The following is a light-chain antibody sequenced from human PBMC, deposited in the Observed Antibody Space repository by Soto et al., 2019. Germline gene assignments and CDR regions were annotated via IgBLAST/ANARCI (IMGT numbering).Light chain of an antibody. Sequence: TMLKLSPGTLSLTPGERATLSCRASQSLSSSYLAWYQQKPGQAPRLLIYGASSRATGIPDRFSGSGSGTDFTLTIIRLEPEDFTLYYCQQSAIPPPTFAQGSKVDIK. V-gene: IGKV3-20*01. CDR1: QSLSSSY. CDR2: GAS. CDR3: QQSAIPPPT. J-gene: IGKJ1*01.